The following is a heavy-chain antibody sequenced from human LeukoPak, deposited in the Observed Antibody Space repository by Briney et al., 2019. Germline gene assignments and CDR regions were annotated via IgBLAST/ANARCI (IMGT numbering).Heavy chain of an antibody. V-gene: IGHV3-30*02. CDR2: IRFDGDNK. CDR1: GFTFSNAW. Sequence: GGSLRLSCAASGFTFSNAWMSWVRQAPGKGLQWVAFIRFDGDNKYYADSVKGRFTISRDNSTDTLFLQMSSLRPEDTAVYYCARTWELPNAFDLWGQGTMVTVSS. J-gene: IGHJ3*01. D-gene: IGHD1-26*01. CDR3: ARTWELPNAFDL.